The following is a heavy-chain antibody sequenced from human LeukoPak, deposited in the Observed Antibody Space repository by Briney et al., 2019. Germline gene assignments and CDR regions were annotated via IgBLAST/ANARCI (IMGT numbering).Heavy chain of an antibody. CDR1: GFTFSSHA. V-gene: IGHV3-30-3*01. D-gene: IGHD3-10*01. CDR2: ISSDGGKK. J-gene: IGHJ4*02. CDR3: ASGRGY. Sequence: GGSLRLSCAASGFTFSSHAIHWVRQAPGKGLEWVAVISSDGGKKYYADSVKSRFTSSRDNSKNTLYFQLNSLRAEDTAVYYCASGRGYWGQGTLVAVSS.